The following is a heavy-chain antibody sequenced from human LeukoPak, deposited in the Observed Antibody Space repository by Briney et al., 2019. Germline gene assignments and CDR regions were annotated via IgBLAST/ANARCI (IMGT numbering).Heavy chain of an antibody. D-gene: IGHD3-3*01. V-gene: IGHV1-2*02. CDR1: GYTFTDYF. J-gene: IGHJ3*02. Sequence: PRASVKVSCKASGYTFTDYFMNWVRQAPGQGLEWMGWINPKSGGTVYAQKFQGRVTMTRDTSSSTAYMELSRLRFDDTVVYYCARGPRITIFGVVMANDAFDIWGQGTMVTVSS. CDR3: ARGPRITIFGVVMANDAFDI. CDR2: INPKSGGT.